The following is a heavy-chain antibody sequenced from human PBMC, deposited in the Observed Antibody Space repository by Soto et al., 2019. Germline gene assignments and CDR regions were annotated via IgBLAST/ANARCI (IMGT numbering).Heavy chain of an antibody. Sequence: GGSLRLSCAASVFTFSSYSMNWVRQAPGKGLEWVSYISSSSSTIYYAGSVKGRFTISRDNAKNSLYLQMNSLRAEDTAVYYCARDGRFLERKIYYMDVWGKGTTVTVSS. CDR3: ARDGRFLERKIYYMDV. CDR2: ISSSSSTI. V-gene: IGHV3-48*01. CDR1: VFTFSSYS. D-gene: IGHD3-3*01. J-gene: IGHJ6*03.